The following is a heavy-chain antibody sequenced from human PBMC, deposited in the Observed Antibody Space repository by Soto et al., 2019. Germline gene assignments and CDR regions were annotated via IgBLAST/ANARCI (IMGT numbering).Heavy chain of an antibody. J-gene: IGHJ4*02. CDR1: GFTFSSYG. CDR2: IWYDGSKK. Sequence: QVQLVESGGGVVQPGRSLRLSCATSGFTFSSYGMHWVRQAPGKGLEWVAVIWYDGSKKHYEDSVKGRFTISRDNSKNSLYLQMNSLRAEDTAVYYCARGYVLSSGWYVGLFDYWGQGILVTVSS. V-gene: IGHV3-33*01. D-gene: IGHD6-19*01. CDR3: ARGYVLSSGWYVGLFDY.